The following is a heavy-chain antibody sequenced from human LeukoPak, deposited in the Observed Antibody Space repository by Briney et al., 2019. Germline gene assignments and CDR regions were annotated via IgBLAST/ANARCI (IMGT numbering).Heavy chain of an antibody. V-gene: IGHV3-53*01. J-gene: IGHJ6*02. CDR1: GFTVRSNY. D-gene: IGHD1-26*01. CDR2: IYSGGST. Sequence: GGSLRLSCAASGFTVRSNYMSWVRQAPGKGLEWVSVIYSGGSTYYADSVKGRFTISRDNSKNTLYLQMNSLRAEDTAVCYCARDRIVGATSLGYYYGMDVWGQGTTVTVSS. CDR3: ARDRIVGATSLGYYYGMDV.